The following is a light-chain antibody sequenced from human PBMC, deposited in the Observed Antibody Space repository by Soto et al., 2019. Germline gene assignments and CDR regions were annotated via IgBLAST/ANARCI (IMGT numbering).Light chain of an antibody. CDR1: SSDVGGHNY. CDR2: EVS. Sequence: QSVLTQLPSASGSPGQSVAISCTGASSDVGGHNYVSWYQQHPGKAPKLMIYEVSRRPSGVPDRFSGSKSGNTASLTVSGFQAEDEADYSCSSYQGSKSPYVLGSGTKVTVL. J-gene: IGLJ1*01. V-gene: IGLV2-8*01. CDR3: SSYQGSKSPYV.